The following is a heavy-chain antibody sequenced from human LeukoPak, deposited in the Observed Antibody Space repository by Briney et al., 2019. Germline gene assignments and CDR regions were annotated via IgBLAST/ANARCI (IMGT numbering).Heavy chain of an antibody. D-gene: IGHD6-6*01. CDR3: ARQASTAAGDNWFDP. J-gene: IGHJ5*02. V-gene: IGHV4-4*09. CDR1: GGSIISYY. CDR2: IYTSGST. Sequence: PSETLSLTCTVSGGSIISYYWSWIRQPPGKGLEWIGYIYTSGSTNYNPSLKSRVTISVDTSKNQFSLKLSSVTAADTAVYYCARQASTAAGDNWFDPWGQGTLVTVSS.